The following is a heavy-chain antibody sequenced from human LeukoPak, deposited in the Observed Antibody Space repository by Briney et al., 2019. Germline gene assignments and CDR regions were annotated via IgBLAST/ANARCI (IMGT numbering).Heavy chain of an antibody. CDR1: GGFFTDYY. CDR2: INDSGST. V-gene: IGHV4-34*01. J-gene: IGHJ4*02. CDR3: ARAGRGTSSRALDY. D-gene: IGHD1-1*01. Sequence: PSETLSLTCAISGGFFTDYYWSWIRQPPGMGLEWIGDINDSGSTNSSPSLKSRVVISLDTSKSQLSLKLSPVTAADTATYFCARAGRGTSSRALDYWGQGTLVTVSS.